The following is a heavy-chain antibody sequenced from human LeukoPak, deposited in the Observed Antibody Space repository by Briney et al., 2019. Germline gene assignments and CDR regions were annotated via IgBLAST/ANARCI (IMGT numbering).Heavy chain of an antibody. D-gene: IGHD2-2*02. CDR3: ARGPCSSTSCYNFDY. CDR1: GFTFSDYY. J-gene: IGHJ4*02. V-gene: IGHV3-11*01. CDR2: ISSSGSTI. Sequence: GGSLRLSCAASGFTFSDYYMSWIRQAPGKGLEWVSYISSSGSTIHYADSVKGRFTISRDNAKNSLYLQMNSLRAEDTAVYYCARGPCSSTSCYNFDYWGQGTLVTVSS.